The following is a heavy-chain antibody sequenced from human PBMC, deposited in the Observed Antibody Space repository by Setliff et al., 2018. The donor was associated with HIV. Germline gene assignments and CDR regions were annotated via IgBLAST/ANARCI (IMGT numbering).Heavy chain of an antibody. CDR3: ARARSRQLVSTAPPYHFEY. CDR1: GFTSRTYV. CDR2: ISGSGGST. V-gene: IGHV3-23*01. D-gene: IGHD6-13*01. J-gene: IGHJ4*01. Sequence: PGGSLRLSCAASGFTSRTYVMSWVRQAPGKGLEWVSGISGSGGSTYYADSVKGRFTISRDNSKNTLYLQMNSLRVDDTALYCCARARSRQLVSTAPPYHFEYWGRGTLVTVSS.